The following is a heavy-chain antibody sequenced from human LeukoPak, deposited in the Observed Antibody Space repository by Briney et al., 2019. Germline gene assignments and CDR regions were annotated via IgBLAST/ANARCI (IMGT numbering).Heavy chain of an antibody. J-gene: IGHJ6*02. CDR3: ARSTYYDFWSGSHGMDV. CDR1: GGSISSYY. CDR2: IYYSGST. V-gene: IGHV4-59*01. Sequence: SEPLSLTCTVSGGSISSYYWSWIRQPPGKGLEWIGYIYYSGSTNYNPSLKSRVTISVDTSKNQFSLKLSSVTAADTAVYYCARSTYYDFWSGSHGMDVWGQGTTVTVSS. D-gene: IGHD3-3*01.